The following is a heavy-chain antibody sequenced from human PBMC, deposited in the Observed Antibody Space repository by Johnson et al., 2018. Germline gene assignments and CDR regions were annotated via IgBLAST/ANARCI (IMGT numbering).Heavy chain of an antibody. Sequence: QVQLVQSGGGVVQPGRSLRLSCAASGFTFSSYGMHWVRQAPGKGLEWVAIIWYDGSNKYYADSVKGRFTISRDNSKNTLYLQMNSLRAEDTAVYYCARALGLEKGFGVVHYYNYYMDVWGKGTTVTVSS. CDR1: GFTFSSYG. J-gene: IGHJ6*03. CDR2: IWYDGSNK. D-gene: IGHD3-3*01. V-gene: IGHV3-33*01. CDR3: ARALGLEKGFGVVHYYNYYMDV.